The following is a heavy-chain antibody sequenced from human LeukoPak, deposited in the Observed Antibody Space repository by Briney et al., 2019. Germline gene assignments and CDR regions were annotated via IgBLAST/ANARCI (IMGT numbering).Heavy chain of an antibody. Sequence: GGSLRLSCAASGFTFSSYAMSWVRQAPGKGLEWVSGISGSGDNTYYADSVKGRFTIPRDNSKNTLYVQVNSLGTEDTAAYYCAKGSYYDSSGSFYFDYWGQGTLVTVSS. CDR3: AKGSYYDSSGSFYFDY. CDR1: GFTFSSYA. CDR2: ISGSGDNT. D-gene: IGHD3-22*01. V-gene: IGHV3-23*01. J-gene: IGHJ4*02.